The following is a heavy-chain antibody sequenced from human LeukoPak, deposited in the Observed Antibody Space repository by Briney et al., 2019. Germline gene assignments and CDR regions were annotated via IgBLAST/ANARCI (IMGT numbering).Heavy chain of an antibody. CDR1: GYTFTGYY. CDR2: INPNSGGT. CDR3: ARVGLAPGGAFDI. D-gene: IGHD3-10*01. J-gene: IGHJ3*02. Sequence: ASVKVSCKASGYTFTGYYMHWVRQAPGQGLEWMGRINPNSGGTNYAQKFQGRVTMTRDTSISTAYMELSRLRSDDTAVYYCARVGLAPGGAFDIWGQGTMVTVSS. V-gene: IGHV1-2*06.